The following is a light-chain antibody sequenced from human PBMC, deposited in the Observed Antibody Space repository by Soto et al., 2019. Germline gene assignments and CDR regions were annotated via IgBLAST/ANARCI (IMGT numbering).Light chain of an antibody. CDR3: SSYAGTHIV. V-gene: IGLV2-8*01. CDR1: SSNVGGYNY. CDR2: DVS. J-gene: IGLJ1*01. Sequence: QSVLTQPPSASGSPGQSVAISCTGTSSNVGGYNYVSWYQQHPVKAPKLMIYDVSKRPSGFPDRFSGSKSGNTASLTVSGLQAEDEAEYYCSSYAGTHIVFGTGTKVTVL.